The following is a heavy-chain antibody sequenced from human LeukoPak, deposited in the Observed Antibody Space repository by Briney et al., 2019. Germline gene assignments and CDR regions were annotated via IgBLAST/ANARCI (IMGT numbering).Heavy chain of an antibody. Sequence: GGTLRLSCAASGFTFSHHGMNWVRQAPGKGLEWVSGVGPSGARTYFADSVKGRFTISRDNSKNTLYLQMNSLRAEDTAVYYCAKGMGSGYLDYWGQGTLVTVSS. CDR2: VGPSGART. V-gene: IGHV3-23*01. D-gene: IGHD3-22*01. CDR3: AKGMGSGYLDY. CDR1: GFTFSHHG. J-gene: IGHJ4*02.